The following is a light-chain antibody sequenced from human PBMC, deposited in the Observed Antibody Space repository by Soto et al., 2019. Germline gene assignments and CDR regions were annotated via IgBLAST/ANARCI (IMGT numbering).Light chain of an antibody. CDR2: DAS. CDR1: QSISSW. Sequence: TLYTKVGDRVTITCRASQSISSWLAWYQQKPGKAPKLLIYDASSLESGVPSRFSGSGSGTEFTLTISSLQPDDFATYYCQQYNSYSGLTLGGGSKVAIK. V-gene: IGKV1-5*01. J-gene: IGKJ4*01. CDR3: QQYNSYSGLT.